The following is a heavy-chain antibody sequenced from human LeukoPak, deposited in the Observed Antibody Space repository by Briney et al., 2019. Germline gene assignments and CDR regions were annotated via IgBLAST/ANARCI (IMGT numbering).Heavy chain of an antibody. CDR2: IYYSGST. CDR3: ARGGSMVY. CDR1: GGSISSYY. J-gene: IGHJ4*02. Sequence: SETLSLTCTVSGGSISSYYWSWIRQPPGKGLEWIGYIYYSGSTNYNPSLKSRVTISVDTSKNQFSLKLSSVTAADTAVYYCARGGSMVYWGQGTLVTVSS. V-gene: IGHV4-59*01. D-gene: IGHD2-2*01.